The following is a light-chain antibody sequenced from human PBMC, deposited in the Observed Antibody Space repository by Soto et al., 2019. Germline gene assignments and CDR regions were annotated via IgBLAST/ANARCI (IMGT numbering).Light chain of an antibody. CDR2: GAS. CDR3: QHYNNWPPWT. Sequence: EIVMMQSPATLSVSPGERATLSCRASQIIANNLAWYQQKPGQAPRLLIYGASTRAPGIPARFSGSRSGTEFTITISSLQSEDFAIDYCQHYNNWPPWTFGQWTKVEIK. CDR1: QIIANN. J-gene: IGKJ1*01. V-gene: IGKV3-15*01.